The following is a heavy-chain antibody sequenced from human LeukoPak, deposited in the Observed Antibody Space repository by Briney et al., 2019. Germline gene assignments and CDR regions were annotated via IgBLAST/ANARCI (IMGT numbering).Heavy chain of an antibody. CDR3: ARGDNYYDSSGYLA. V-gene: IGHV4-34*01. Sequence: SETLSLTCAVYGGSFSGYYWSWIRQPPGKGPEWIGSIYHSGTYYNPSLESRVTISVDTPKNQFSLQLSSVTAADTAVYYCARGDNYYDSSGYLAWGQGTLVTVSS. CDR1: GGSFSGYY. J-gene: IGHJ5*02. D-gene: IGHD3-22*01. CDR2: IYHSGT.